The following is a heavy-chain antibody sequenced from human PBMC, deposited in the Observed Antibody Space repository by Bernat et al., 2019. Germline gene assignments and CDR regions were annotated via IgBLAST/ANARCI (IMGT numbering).Heavy chain of an antibody. CDR1: GGTFNSYA. CDR2: IIPIFGTA. J-gene: IGHJ6*03. D-gene: IGHD3-3*01. Sequence: QVQLVQSGAEVKKPGSSVKVSCKASGGTFNSYAISWVRQAPGQGLEWMGGIIPIFGTANYAQKFQGRGTITADESTSTAYMELSSLRSEDTAVYYCARGRYYDFWSGPRKIYYYYYMDVWGKGTTVTVSS. CDR3: ARGRYYDFWSGPRKIYYYYYMDV. V-gene: IGHV1-69*01.